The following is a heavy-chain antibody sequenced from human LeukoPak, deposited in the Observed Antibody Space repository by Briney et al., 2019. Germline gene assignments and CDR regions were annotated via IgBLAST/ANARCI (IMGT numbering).Heavy chain of an antibody. J-gene: IGHJ4*02. CDR3: ARGDAGVRYFDWLSNQPNLFDY. CDR2: IYYSGST. Sequence: PSETLSLTCTVSGGSISSSSYYWGWIRQPLGKGLEWIGSIYYSGSTCYNPSLKSRVTISVDTSKNQFSLKLSSVTAADTAVYYCARGDAGVRYFDWLSNQPNLFDYWGQGTLVTVSS. D-gene: IGHD3-9*01. V-gene: IGHV4-39*07. CDR1: GGSISSSSYY.